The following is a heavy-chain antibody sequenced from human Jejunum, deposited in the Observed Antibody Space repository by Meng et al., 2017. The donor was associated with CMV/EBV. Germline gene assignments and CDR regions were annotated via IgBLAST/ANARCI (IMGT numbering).Heavy chain of an antibody. CDR2: INPDGSVK. V-gene: IGHV3-7*01. D-gene: IGHD7-27*01. CDR3: VTSYSDWGSY. CDR1: AFIFHNYY. Sequence: SCLASAFIFHNYYMSWVRQAPGKGLEWVANINPDGSVKYYVDSVRGRFTISRDNAKSSLYLQMNSLRAEDTALYYCVTSYSDWGSYWGQGTLVTVSS. J-gene: IGHJ4*02.